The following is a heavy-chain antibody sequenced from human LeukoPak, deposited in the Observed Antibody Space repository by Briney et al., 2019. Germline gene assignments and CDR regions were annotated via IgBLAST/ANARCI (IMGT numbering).Heavy chain of an antibody. CDR2: IHHSGST. D-gene: IGHD3-10*01. J-gene: IGHJ4*02. Sequence: SETLSLTCAVSGGSISSSNWWSWVRQPPGKGLEWIGEIHHSGSTNYNPSLKSRVTISVDTSKNQFSLKLSSVTAADTAVYYCASLGITMVRGVIFDYWGQGTLVTVSS. V-gene: IGHV4-4*02. CDR3: ASLGITMVRGVIFDY. CDR1: GGSISSSNW.